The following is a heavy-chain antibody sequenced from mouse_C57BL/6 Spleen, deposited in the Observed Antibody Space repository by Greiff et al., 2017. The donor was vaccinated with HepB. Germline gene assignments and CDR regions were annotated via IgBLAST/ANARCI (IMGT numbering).Heavy chain of an antibody. CDR2: ISNGGGST. Sequence: EVQVVESGGGLVQPGGSLKLSCAASGFTFSDYYMYWVRQTPEKRLEWVAYISNGGGSTYYPDTVKGRFTISRDNAKNTLYLQMSRLKSEDTAMYYCATPVITTVVAGPGFAYWGQGTLVTVSA. J-gene: IGHJ3*01. V-gene: IGHV5-12*01. D-gene: IGHD1-1*01. CDR3: ATPVITTVVAGPGFAY. CDR1: GFTFSDYY.